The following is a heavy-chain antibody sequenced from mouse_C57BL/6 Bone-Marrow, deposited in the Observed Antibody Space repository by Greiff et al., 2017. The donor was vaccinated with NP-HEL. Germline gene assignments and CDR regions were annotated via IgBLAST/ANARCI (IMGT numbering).Heavy chain of an antibody. Sequence: VQLQQSGAELVRPGTSVKVSCKASGYAFTNYLIEWVKQRPGQGLEWIGVINPGSGGTNYNEKFKGKATLTADKSSSTAYMQLSSLTSEDSAVYFCARHPWDFYAMDYWGQGTSVTVSS. V-gene: IGHV1-54*01. D-gene: IGHD4-1*01. J-gene: IGHJ4*01. CDR3: ARHPWDFYAMDY. CDR2: INPGSGGT. CDR1: GYAFTNYL.